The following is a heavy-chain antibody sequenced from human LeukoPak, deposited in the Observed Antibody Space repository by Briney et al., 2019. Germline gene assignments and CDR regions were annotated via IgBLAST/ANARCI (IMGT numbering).Heavy chain of an antibody. CDR3: VRYCSSTTCYTRAVDY. CDR1: GYSITSGYN. D-gene: IGHD2-2*02. CDR2: IYHSGSA. Sequence: SETLSLTCTVSGYSITSGYNWAWIRQPPGNVLEWIGSIYHSGSAYYNPSLKSRVTISVDTSKNQFSLKLSSVTAADTAVYYCVRYCSSTTCYTRAVDYWRQGTLVTVSS. V-gene: IGHV4-38-2*02. J-gene: IGHJ4*02.